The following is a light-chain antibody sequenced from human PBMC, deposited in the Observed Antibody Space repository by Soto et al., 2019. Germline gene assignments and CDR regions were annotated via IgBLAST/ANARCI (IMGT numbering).Light chain of an antibody. J-gene: IGKJ1*01. Sequence: EIVLTQSPATLSLSPGEXATLSCRASQSVSTFLAWYQQKPGQVPRLLISEASNRATGIPPRFSGSGSGTDFTLTISSLEPEDFAVYYCQKRSYWPTFGQGTKVDIK. CDR1: QSVSTF. CDR2: EAS. CDR3: QKRSYWPT. V-gene: IGKV3-11*01.